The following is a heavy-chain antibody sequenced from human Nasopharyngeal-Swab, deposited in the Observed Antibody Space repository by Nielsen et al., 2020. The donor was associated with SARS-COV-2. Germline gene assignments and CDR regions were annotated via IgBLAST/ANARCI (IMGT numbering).Heavy chain of an antibody. V-gene: IGHV1-46*01. CDR3: ARGAVHHMLDL. CDR2: IIPSEGST. D-gene: IGHD3-16*01. J-gene: IGHJ5*02. Sequence: WLRQDPGQGPEWLGLIIPSEGSTAYAQKFQGRVTMTRDTSTSTAYMELSSLRSDDTAVYFCARGAVHHMLDLWGQGTRVTVSS.